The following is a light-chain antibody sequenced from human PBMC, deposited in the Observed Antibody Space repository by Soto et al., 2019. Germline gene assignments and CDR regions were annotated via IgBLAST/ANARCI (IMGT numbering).Light chain of an antibody. CDR3: QHRSNWPRT. CDR1: QSVSTY. V-gene: IGKV3-11*01. Sequence: EIVLTQSPATLSLSPGERATLSCRASQSVSTYLAWYQQKPGQAPRLLIHDASNRATGIPARFSGSGSGTDFTLTISSLEPEDFAVYYCQHRSNWPRTFGQGTQVEIK. CDR2: DAS. J-gene: IGKJ1*01.